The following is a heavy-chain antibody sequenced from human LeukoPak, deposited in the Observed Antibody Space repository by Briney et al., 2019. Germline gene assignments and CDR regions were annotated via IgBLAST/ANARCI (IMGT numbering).Heavy chain of an antibody. CDR1: GGSFSGHY. CDR3: ARAQYGAFDY. V-gene: IGHV4-34*01. CDR2: MYYSGST. Sequence: PSETLSLTCAVSGGSFSGHYWGWIRQPPGKGLEWIGNMYYSGSTYYNPSLKSRVTISVDTSKNQFSLKLSSVTAADTAVYYCARAQYGAFDYWGQGTLVTVSS. D-gene: IGHD3-10*01. J-gene: IGHJ4*02.